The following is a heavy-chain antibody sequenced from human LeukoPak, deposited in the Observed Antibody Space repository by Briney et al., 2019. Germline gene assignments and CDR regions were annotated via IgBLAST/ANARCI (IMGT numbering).Heavy chain of an antibody. Sequence: PSETLSLTCTVSGDSVNSAGFAWDWLRQPLGKGLEWIGYIFHSGNTNSNPSLKSPVTISVDTSKTHFFLRLSYVTAANTAMYYCARSSGRYVGDAFNIWGQGTMVTVSS. J-gene: IGHJ3*02. V-gene: IGHV4-61*03. CDR1: GDSVNSAGFA. CDR3: ARSSGRYVGDAFNI. CDR2: IFHSGNT. D-gene: IGHD6-19*01.